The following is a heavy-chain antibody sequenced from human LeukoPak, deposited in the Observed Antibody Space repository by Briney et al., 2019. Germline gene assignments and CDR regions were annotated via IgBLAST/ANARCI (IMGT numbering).Heavy chain of an antibody. Sequence: GGSLRLSCAASGFTFSSYWMHWVRQAPGKALVWVSRINSDGSSTSYADSVKGRFTISRDNAKNTLYLQMNSLRAEDTAVYYCAPGGYCSGGSCYKEYFQHWGQGTLVTVSS. V-gene: IGHV3-74*01. D-gene: IGHD2-15*01. CDR1: GFTFSSYW. CDR3: APGGYCSGGSCYKEYFQH. J-gene: IGHJ1*01. CDR2: INSDGSST.